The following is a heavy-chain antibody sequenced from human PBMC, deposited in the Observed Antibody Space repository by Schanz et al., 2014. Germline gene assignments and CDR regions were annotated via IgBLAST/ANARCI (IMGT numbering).Heavy chain of an antibody. Sequence: QVQLVESGGGVVQPGRSPRLSCAASGFSFSTYAMHWVRQAPGKGLEWVAVISYGGSDKYYTDSVKGHFTISRDDSKNTLYLQMNSLRAEDTAIYYCARDGRKYSSGTLDYFDNWGQGTLVTVSS. CDR3: ARDGRKYSSGTLDYFDN. J-gene: IGHJ4*02. D-gene: IGHD6-25*01. CDR2: ISYGGSDK. V-gene: IGHV3-30*04. CDR1: GFSFSTYA.